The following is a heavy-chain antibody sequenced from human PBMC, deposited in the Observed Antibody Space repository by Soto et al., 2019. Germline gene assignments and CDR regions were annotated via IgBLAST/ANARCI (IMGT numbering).Heavy chain of an antibody. J-gene: IGHJ5*02. CDR3: ARDVTSHGPRGYSSAWYGWFDP. D-gene: IGHD6-19*01. CDR2: ASARNTNT. CDR1: GFTFSSHV. V-gene: IGHV3-23*01. Sequence: EVQLLESGGGLVQPGGSLRLSCAASGFTFSSHVMSWVRQAPGKGLAWVSAASARNTNTYYADSVRGRFTIYRDNSNSKVYLQLDSLRVEDTAVYHCARDVTSHGPRGYSSAWYGWFDPWGQGTLVVVSS.